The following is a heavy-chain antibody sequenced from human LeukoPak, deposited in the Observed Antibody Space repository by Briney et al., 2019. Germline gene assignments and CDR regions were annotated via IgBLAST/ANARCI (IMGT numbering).Heavy chain of an antibody. V-gene: IGHV1-2*02. CDR1: GYTFTGYY. D-gene: IGHD5-18*01. J-gene: IGHJ6*03. CDR2: INPNSGGT. CDR3: ARDRTRFGWLQLSYYYYMDV. Sequence: ASVKVSCKASGYTFTGYYMHWVRQAPGQGLEWMGWINPNSGGTNYAQKFQGRVTMTRDTSISTAYMELSRLRSDDTAVYYCARDRTRFGWLQLSYYYYMDVWGKGTTVTVSS.